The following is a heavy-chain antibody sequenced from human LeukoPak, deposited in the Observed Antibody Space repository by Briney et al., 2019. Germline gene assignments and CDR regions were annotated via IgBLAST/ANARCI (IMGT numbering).Heavy chain of an antibody. CDR2: IIPIFGTA. J-gene: IGHJ5*02. Sequence: SVKVSCKASGGTFSSYAISWVRQAPGQGLEWMGGIIPIFGTANYAQKFQGRVTITTDEPTSTAYMELSSLRSEDTAVYYCARGMEQLSWFDPWGQGTLVTVSS. V-gene: IGHV1-69*05. D-gene: IGHD6-6*01. CDR1: GGTFSSYA. CDR3: ARGMEQLSWFDP.